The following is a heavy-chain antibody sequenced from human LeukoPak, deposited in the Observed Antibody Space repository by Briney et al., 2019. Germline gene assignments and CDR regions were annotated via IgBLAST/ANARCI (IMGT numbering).Heavy chain of an antibody. J-gene: IGHJ1*01. V-gene: IGHV3-23*01. CDR3: AKLGSSGYFQH. Sequence: PGGSLRLSCAASGFTFSSYAMSWVRQALGKGLGWVSSISSSGVSTYYADSVKGRFTISRDNSKNTLYLQVNSLRAEDMAVYYCAKLGSSGYFQHWGQGTLVTVSS. CDR2: ISSSGVST. CDR1: GFTFSSYA. D-gene: IGHD3-22*01.